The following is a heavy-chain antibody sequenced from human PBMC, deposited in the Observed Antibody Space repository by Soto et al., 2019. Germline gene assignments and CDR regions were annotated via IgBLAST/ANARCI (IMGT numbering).Heavy chain of an antibody. V-gene: IGHV3-33*01. CDR1: GFTFSSYG. Sequence: PGGSLRLSCAASGFTFSSYGMHWVRQAPGKGLEWVAVIWYDGSNKYYADSVKGRFTISRDNSKNTLYLQMNSLRAEDTAVYYCARDLTLAAAQAVDYWGQGTLVTVSS. D-gene: IGHD6-13*01. CDR3: ARDLTLAAAQAVDY. CDR2: IWYDGSNK. J-gene: IGHJ4*02.